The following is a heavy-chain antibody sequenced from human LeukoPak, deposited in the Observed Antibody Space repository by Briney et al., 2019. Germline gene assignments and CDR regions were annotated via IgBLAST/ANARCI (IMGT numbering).Heavy chain of an antibody. V-gene: IGHV3-23*01. D-gene: IGHD2-21*02. CDR1: GFTFSSYG. CDR2: ISGSGGST. J-gene: IGHJ5*02. CDR3: AKSPSYCGGDCYLLVRGNWFDP. Sequence: GGSLRLSCAASGFTFSSYGMSWVRQAPGKGLEWVSAISGSGGSTYYADSVKGRFTISRDNSKNTLYLQMNSLRAEDTAVYYCAKSPSYCGGDCYLLVRGNWFDPWGQGTLVTVSS.